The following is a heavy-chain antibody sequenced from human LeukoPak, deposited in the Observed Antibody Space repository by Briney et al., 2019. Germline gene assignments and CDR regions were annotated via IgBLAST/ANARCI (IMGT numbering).Heavy chain of an antibody. CDR2: VHPDTGYA. D-gene: IGHD1-14*01. CDR3: ARGPRNDP. CDR1: GYPFTSYE. J-gene: IGHJ5*02. Sequence: ASVKVSCKTSGYPFTSYEINWVRQAAGQGLEWMGWVHPDTGYADYAQKFQGRVTMTSDTSISTAYMELSSLRSDDTAVYFCARGPRNDPWGQGTLVTVSS. V-gene: IGHV1-8*01.